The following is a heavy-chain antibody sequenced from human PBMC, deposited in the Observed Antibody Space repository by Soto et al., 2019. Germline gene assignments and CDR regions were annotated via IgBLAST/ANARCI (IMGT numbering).Heavy chain of an antibody. J-gene: IGHJ4*02. CDR3: AWGLTGFDY. CDR1: GYTFTTYP. CDR2: INAGNGNT. Sequence: QVQLVQSGAEVKKPGASVTVSCKASGYTFTTYPMHWVRQAPGQRLEWMGWINAGNGNTKYSQKFQGRVTLTRDTSAITAYMELSSLRSEDTAVYYCAWGLTGFDYWGQGTLVTVSS. V-gene: IGHV1-3*01. D-gene: IGHD7-27*01.